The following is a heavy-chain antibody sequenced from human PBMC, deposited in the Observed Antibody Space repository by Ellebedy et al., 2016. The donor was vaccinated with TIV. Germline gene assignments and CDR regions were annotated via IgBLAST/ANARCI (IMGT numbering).Heavy chain of an antibody. CDR2: IGTAGDT. CDR3: ARGRYSSSWYLRAFDI. D-gene: IGHD6-13*01. V-gene: IGHV3-13*01. Sequence: GGSLRLPXAASGFTFSSYDMHWVRQATGKGLEWVSAIGTAGDTYYPGSVKGRFTISRENAKNSLYLQMNSLRAEDTAVYYCARGRYSSSWYLRAFDIWGQGTMVTVSS. CDR1: GFTFSSYD. J-gene: IGHJ3*02.